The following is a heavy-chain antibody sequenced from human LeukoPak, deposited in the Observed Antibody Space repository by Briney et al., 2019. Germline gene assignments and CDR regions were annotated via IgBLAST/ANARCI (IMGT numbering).Heavy chain of an antibody. CDR2: IYYSGST. Sequence: PSETLSLTCTVSGGSISSYYWSWIRQPPGKGLEWIGYIYYSGSTNYNPSLKSRVTISVDTSKNQFSLKLSSVTAADTAVYYCAREDEGSWFDPWGQGTLVTVSS. V-gene: IGHV4-59*12. J-gene: IGHJ5*02. D-gene: IGHD3-10*01. CDR1: GGSISSYY. CDR3: AREDEGSWFDP.